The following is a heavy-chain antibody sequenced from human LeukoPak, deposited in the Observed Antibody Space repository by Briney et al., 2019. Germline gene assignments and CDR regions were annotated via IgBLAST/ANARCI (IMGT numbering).Heavy chain of an antibody. D-gene: IGHD5-12*01. CDR2: IYYSGST. CDR3: ARAGYSGSDFSV. V-gene: IGHV4-59*01. Sequence: SETLSLTCTVSGGSISSYYWSWIRQPPGKGLEWIGYIYYSGSTNYNPSLKSRVTISVKTSKNQFSLKLSSVTAADTAVYYCARAGYSGSDFSVWGKGTTVTVSS. J-gene: IGHJ6*04. CDR1: GGSISSYY.